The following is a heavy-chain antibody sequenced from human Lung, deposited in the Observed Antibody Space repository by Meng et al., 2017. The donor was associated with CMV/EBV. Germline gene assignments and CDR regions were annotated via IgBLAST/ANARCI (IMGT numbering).Heavy chain of an antibody. Sequence: FSSYAMHWVRQARGKGLEYVSAISSNGGSTYYADSVKGRFTISRDNSKNTLYLQMGSLRAEDMAVYYCARGSIDYYDSSGYYGLFDYWGQGTLVTVSS. J-gene: IGHJ4*02. V-gene: IGHV3-64*02. D-gene: IGHD3-22*01. CDR1: FSSYA. CDR2: ISSNGGST. CDR3: ARGSIDYYDSSGYYGLFDY.